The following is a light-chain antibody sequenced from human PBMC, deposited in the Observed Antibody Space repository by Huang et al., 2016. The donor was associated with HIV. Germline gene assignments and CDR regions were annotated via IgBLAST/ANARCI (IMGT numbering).Light chain of an antibody. CDR1: QSVYSSSTSKDY. J-gene: IGKJ1*01. V-gene: IGKV4-1*01. Sequence: DIIMTQSPDSLAVSLGERATLNCRSSQSVYSSSTSKDYMAWFQQKPGQPPRLLLFWASTREAGGPDRFSGRGSGTHFTLTIANLEAEDAAIYYCQQYYSSPQTFGQGTRVEVK. CDR2: WAS. CDR3: QQYYSSPQT.